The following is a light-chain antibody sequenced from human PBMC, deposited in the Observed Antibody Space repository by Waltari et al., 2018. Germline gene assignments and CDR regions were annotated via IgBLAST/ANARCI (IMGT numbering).Light chain of an antibody. CDR3: QQYNRSPYS. V-gene: IGKV1-5*03. J-gene: IGKJ2*03. CDR1: QSISSW. CDR2: KAS. Sequence: DIQMTQSPSTLSASVGDRVNITCRASQSISSWLAWYQQKPGKAPKLLIYKASSLESGVPSRFSGSGSGTEFTLTISSLQPDDFATYYCQQYNRSPYSFGQGTKLEIK.